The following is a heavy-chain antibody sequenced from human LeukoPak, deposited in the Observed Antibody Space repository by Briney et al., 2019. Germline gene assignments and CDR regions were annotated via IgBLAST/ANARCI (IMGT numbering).Heavy chain of an antibody. Sequence: ASVEVSCKVSGYTLTELSMHWVRQAPGKGLEWMGGFDPEDGETIYAQKFQGRVTMTEDTSTDTAYMELSSLRSEDTAVYYCATAHIVVVPAAIRRSYFDYWGQGTLVTVSS. CDR3: ATAHIVVVPAAIRRSYFDY. D-gene: IGHD2-2*02. CDR2: FDPEDGET. CDR1: GYTLTELS. V-gene: IGHV1-24*01. J-gene: IGHJ4*02.